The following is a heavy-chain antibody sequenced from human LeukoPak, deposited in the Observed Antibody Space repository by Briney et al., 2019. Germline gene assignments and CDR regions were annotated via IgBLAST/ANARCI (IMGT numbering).Heavy chain of an antibody. J-gene: IGHJ4*02. CDR2: ISSGSSTI. CDR3: ARGSGYYYNY. Sequence: GGSLRLSCAASGFTLSSSNMHWVRQAPGKGLEWVPYISSGSSTIYYAASVKGRFTISRDNAKSSLYLQMNSLSAEDTAVYYCARGSGYYYNYWGQGTLVTVSS. CDR1: GFTLSSSN. V-gene: IGHV3-48*04. D-gene: IGHD3-22*01.